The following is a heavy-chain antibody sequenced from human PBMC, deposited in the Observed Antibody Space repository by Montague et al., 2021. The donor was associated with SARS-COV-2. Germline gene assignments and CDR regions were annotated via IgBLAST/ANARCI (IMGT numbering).Heavy chain of an antibody. V-gene: IGHV4-59*07. CDR2: IYYSGST. Sequence: SDTLSLTCTVSGGSISSYYWNWIRQPPGKGLEWIGYIYYSGSTNYNPSLKSRVTISVDTSKNQFSLKLSSVTAADTAVYYCARGGGSGYRYYFDYWGQGSLVTVSS. J-gene: IGHJ4*02. CDR1: GGSISSYY. CDR3: ARGGGSGYRYYFDY. D-gene: IGHD3-22*01.